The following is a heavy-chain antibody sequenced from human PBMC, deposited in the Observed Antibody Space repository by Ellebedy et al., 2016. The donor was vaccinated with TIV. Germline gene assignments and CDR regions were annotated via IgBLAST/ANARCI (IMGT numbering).Heavy chain of an antibody. V-gene: IGHV3-30*03. J-gene: IGHJ4*02. Sequence: GGSLRLSXAASGFTFSDYYMSWIRQAPGKGLEWVAVISYDGSNKYYADSVKGRFTISRDNSKNTLYLQMNSLRAENTAVYYCASGYVVTLWDYWGQGTLVTVSS. CDR1: GFTFSDYY. D-gene: IGHD5-12*01. CDR3: ASGYVVTLWDY. CDR2: ISYDGSNK.